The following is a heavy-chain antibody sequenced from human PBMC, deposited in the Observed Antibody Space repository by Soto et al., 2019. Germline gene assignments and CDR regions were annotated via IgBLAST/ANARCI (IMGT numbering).Heavy chain of an antibody. J-gene: IGHJ3*02. CDR1: GDSVSSNSAA. V-gene: IGHV6-1*01. Sequence: PSQTLSLTCAISGDSVSSNSAALNWIRQSPSRGLEWLGRTYYRSKWYYDYAVSVKSRITLNPDTSKNQLSLQLNSVTPEDTAVYYCAREGAQLLQYGGVAFDIWGQGTMVTVSS. D-gene: IGHD2-2*01. CDR2: TYYRSKWYY. CDR3: AREGAQLLQYGGVAFDI.